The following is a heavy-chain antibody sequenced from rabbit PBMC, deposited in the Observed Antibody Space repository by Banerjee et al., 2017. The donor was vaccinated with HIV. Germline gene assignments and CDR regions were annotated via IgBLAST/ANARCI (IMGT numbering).Heavy chain of an antibody. Sequence: QSLEESGGDLVKPGASLTLTCTASGFSFSSTYYMCWVRQPPRKGLEWIACINTYTGKSVYASWATGRITISKTSSTTVTLQMTRLTAADTATYFCARDNGSGDYIDVYFDLWGQGTLVTVS. CDR2: INTYTGKS. CDR3: ARDNGSGDYIDVYFDL. J-gene: IGHJ4*01. D-gene: IGHD1-1*01. CDR1: GFSFSSTYY. V-gene: IGHV1S40*01.